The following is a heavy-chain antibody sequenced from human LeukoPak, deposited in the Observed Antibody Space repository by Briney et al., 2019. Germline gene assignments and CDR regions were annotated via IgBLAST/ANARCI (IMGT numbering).Heavy chain of an antibody. D-gene: IGHD2-15*01. V-gene: IGHV3-48*02. CDR2: IRGSSSTI. J-gene: IGHJ3*02. CDR1: GFTVSSYR. Sequence: AGGSLRLAWAASGFTVSSYRMNWVRQAPGKWLGWVSYIRGSSSTIYYADSVKGRFTISSDNAKTSLYLQMNPLRDEDTAVYFCERDSGYAFDTWGQGTMVTVSS. CDR3: ERDSGYAFDT.